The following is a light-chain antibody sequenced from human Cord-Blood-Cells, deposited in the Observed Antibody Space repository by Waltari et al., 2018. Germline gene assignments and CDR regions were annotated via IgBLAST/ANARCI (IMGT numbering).Light chain of an antibody. J-gene: IGKJ4*01. CDR1: QSVLYSSNNKND. CDR3: QQYYSTPLT. V-gene: IGKV4-1*01. CDR2: WAS. Sequence: DSVMTQSPASLAVSLGERATINCKSSQSVLYSSNNKNDLAWYQQKPGQPPKLLIYWASTRESGVPDRFSGSGSGTDFTLTISSLQAEDVAVYYCQQYYSTPLTFGGGTKVEIK.